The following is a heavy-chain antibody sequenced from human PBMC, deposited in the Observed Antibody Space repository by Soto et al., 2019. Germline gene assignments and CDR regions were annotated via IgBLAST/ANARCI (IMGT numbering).Heavy chain of an antibody. V-gene: IGHV3-23*01. CDR3: ASSVVPAAPLGVDY. CDR1: GFTFTSCA. CDR2: ISGSGATL. J-gene: IGHJ4*02. D-gene: IGHD2-2*01. Sequence: EAQLLESGGGLVQHGGSLRLSCAASGFTFTSCAMSWVRQAPGKGLEWVTGISGSGATLYYTESVKGRFTISRDNSKKTLYLRMNSLRADDTAVYYCASSVVPAAPLGVDYWGQGTLVTVSS.